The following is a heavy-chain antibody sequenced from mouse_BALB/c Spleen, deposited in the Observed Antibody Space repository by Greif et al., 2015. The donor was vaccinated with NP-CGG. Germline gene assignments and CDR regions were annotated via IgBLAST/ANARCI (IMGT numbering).Heavy chain of an antibody. CDR2: IYPGSGST. CDR3: AGGNYYFDC. J-gene: IGHJ2*01. V-gene: IGHV1-55*01. Sequence: VQLQQSGAELVKPGTSVKLSCKASGYNFTSYWINWVKLRPGQGLEWIGDIYPGSGSTNYNEKFKSKATLTVDTSSSTAYMQLSSLASEDSALYYCAGGNYYFDCWGQGTTLTVSS. CDR1: GYNFTSYW. D-gene: IGHD2-1*01.